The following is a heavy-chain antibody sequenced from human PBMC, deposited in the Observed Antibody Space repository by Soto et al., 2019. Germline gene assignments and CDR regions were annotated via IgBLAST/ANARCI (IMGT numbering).Heavy chain of an antibody. CDR1: GASISGFY. V-gene: IGHV4-4*07. J-gene: IGHJ6*02. CDR2: IYATGTT. D-gene: IGHD1-26*01. Sequence: LSLTCTVSGASISGFYWSWIRKSAGKGLEWIGRIYATGTTDYNPSLKRRVMMSVDTSKKQFSLKLSSVTAADTAVYYCARGGGGSYFRYYYYGMDVWGQGTTVTVSS. CDR3: ARGGGGSYFRYYYYGMDV.